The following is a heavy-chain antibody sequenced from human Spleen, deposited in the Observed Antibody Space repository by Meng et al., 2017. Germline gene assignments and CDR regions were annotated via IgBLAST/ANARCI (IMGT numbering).Heavy chain of an antibody. CDR3: ARGPTTMAHDFDY. Sequence: SETLSLTCGIYGGSLSDYYWSWIRQPPGKGLEWIGEINHSGSSKYNPSLQSRVTISVDKSKDQFSLKLSSVTAADSAVYYCARGPTTMAHDFDYWGQGTLVTVSS. D-gene: IGHD4-11*01. V-gene: IGHV4-34*01. J-gene: IGHJ4*02. CDR1: GGSLSDYY. CDR2: INHSGSS.